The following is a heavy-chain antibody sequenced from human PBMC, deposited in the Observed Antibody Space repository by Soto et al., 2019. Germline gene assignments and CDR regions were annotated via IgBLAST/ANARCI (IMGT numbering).Heavy chain of an antibody. Sequence: SETLSLTCTVSGGSISSYYLSWIRQPPGKRLEWIGYIYYSGSTYYNPSLKSRVTISVDRSKNQFSLKLSSVTAADTAVYYCAREGSQGGWFDPWGQGTLVTVSS. D-gene: IGHD2-15*01. V-gene: IGHV4-59*12. CDR2: IYYSGST. J-gene: IGHJ5*02. CDR1: GGSISSYY. CDR3: AREGSQGGWFDP.